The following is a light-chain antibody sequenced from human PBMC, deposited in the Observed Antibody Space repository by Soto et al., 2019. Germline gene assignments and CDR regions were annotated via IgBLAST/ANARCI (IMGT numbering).Light chain of an antibody. CDR2: GAT. CDR1: QDIGDF. CDR3: QQYKSHPIT. Sequence: DIPMTQSPSSLSTSVGDRVTITCRASQDIGDFLAWFQQKPGKAPKSLIYGATNLQSGVSSKFSGSGSGTDFTLTISSLQPEDFATYYCQQYKSHPITFGQGTRLDIK. J-gene: IGKJ5*01. V-gene: IGKV1-16*02.